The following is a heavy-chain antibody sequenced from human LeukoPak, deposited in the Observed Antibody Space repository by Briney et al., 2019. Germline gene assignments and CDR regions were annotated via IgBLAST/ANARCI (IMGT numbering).Heavy chain of an antibody. D-gene: IGHD4-17*01. V-gene: IGHV3-66*02. J-gene: IGHJ4*02. Sequence: GGSLRLSCAASGFTVSSNYMSWVRQTPGKGLEWVSVIYSGGSTYYADSVKGRFTISRDNSKNTLYLQMNSLRAEDTAVYYCARVGDYGDYAFDYWGQGTLVTVSS. CDR1: GFTVSSNY. CDR3: ARVGDYGDYAFDY. CDR2: IYSGGST.